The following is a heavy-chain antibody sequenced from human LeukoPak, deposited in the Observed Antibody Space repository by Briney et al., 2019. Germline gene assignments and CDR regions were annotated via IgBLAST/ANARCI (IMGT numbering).Heavy chain of an antibody. Sequence: PGESLKISCKDSGYSFTSYWIGWVRQMPGKGLEWMGIIYPGDSNTRYSPSFQGQVTISADKAINTAYLQWTSLKASDTAIYYCAKGVAARPNYSDYWGQGTPVTVSS. CDR3: AKGVAARPNYSDY. V-gene: IGHV5-51*01. D-gene: IGHD6-6*01. J-gene: IGHJ4*02. CDR2: IYPGDSNT. CDR1: GYSFTSYW.